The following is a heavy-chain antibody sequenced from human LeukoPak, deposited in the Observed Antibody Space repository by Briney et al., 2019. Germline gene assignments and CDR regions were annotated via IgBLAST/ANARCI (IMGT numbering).Heavy chain of an antibody. D-gene: IGHD4-17*01. CDR1: GGSISDYY. CDR2: INYSGNT. CDR3: AGEGRRDYVYFDY. Sequence: PSETLSLTCTVSGGSISDYYWSWIRQPPGKGLEGIGYINYSGNTNYNPSLKSRVTISVDTSKNQLSLRLTSVTAADTAVFYWAGEGRRDYVYFDYWGQGSLVTVSS. J-gene: IGHJ4*02. V-gene: IGHV4-59*01.